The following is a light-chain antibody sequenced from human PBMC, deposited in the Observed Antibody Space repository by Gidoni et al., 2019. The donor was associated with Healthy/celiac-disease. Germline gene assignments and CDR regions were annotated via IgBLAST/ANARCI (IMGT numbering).Light chain of an antibody. V-gene: IGLV2-14*01. CDR2: EVS. J-gene: IGLJ2*01. CDR1: SSDVGGYNY. CDR3: SSYTSSSTQV. Sequence: QSARTQPASVSGSPGQSITISCTGTSSDVGGYNYVSWYQQHPGKAPKLMIYEVSNRPSGVSNRFSGSKSGNTASLTISGLQAEDEADYYCSSYTSSSTQVFGGGTKLTVL.